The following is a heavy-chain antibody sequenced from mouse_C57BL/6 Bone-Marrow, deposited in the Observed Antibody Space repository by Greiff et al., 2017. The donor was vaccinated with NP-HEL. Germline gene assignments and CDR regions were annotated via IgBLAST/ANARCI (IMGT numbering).Heavy chain of an antibody. J-gene: IGHJ1*03. Sequence: QVQLQQPGAELVMPGASVQLSCKASGYTFTSYWMHWVKQRPGQGLEWIGEIDPSDSYTNYNQKFKGKSTLTVDKSSSTAYMQLSSLTSEDSAVYYCARTITTVVAHWYFDVWGTGTTVTVSS. D-gene: IGHD1-1*01. CDR2: IDPSDSYT. CDR3: ARTITTVVAHWYFDV. V-gene: IGHV1-69*01. CDR1: GYTFTSYW.